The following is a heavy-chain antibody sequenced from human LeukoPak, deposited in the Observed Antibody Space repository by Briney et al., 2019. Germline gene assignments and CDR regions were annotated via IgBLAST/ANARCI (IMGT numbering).Heavy chain of an antibody. D-gene: IGHD2-15*01. CDR3: ARAAGEDCSGGSCYTQHFDY. Sequence: PGGSLRLSCAASGFTFSIYSMNWVRQAPGKGLEWVSSISSSSSYIYYADSVKGRFTISRDNSKNTLYLQMNSLRAEDTAVYYCARAAGEDCSGGSCYTQHFDYWGQGTLVTVSS. J-gene: IGHJ4*02. CDR2: ISSSSSYI. CDR1: GFTFSIYS. V-gene: IGHV3-21*01.